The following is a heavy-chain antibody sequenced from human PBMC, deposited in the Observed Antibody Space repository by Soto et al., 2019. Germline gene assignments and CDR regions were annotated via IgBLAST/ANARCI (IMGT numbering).Heavy chain of an antibody. Sequence: GGSLRLSCVGSGFIFSNNGMHWVRQAPGKGLEWVSVMSYDGSDTFYADSVKGRFTISRDNSKNTLFLHMSNLRAEDTAMYYCTIVRVADSALNHWGQGTLVTVSS. CDR1: GFIFSNNG. CDR2: MSYDGSDT. CDR3: TIVRVADSALNH. D-gene: IGHD3-10*02. V-gene: IGHV3-30*03. J-gene: IGHJ5*02.